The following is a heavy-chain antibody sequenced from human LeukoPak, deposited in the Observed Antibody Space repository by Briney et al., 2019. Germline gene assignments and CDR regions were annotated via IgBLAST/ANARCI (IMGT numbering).Heavy chain of an antibody. D-gene: IGHD1-26*01. V-gene: IGHV3-21*01. CDR1: GFTFSSYS. CDR2: ISSDSSHI. Sequence: GGSLRLSCAASGFTFSSYSMNWVRQAPGKGLEWVSVISSDSSHIYYADSVKGRFTVSRDNAKTSLYLQMNSLRVEDTAVYYCVSSQVGAPFDYWGQGTLVTASS. J-gene: IGHJ4*02. CDR3: VSSQVGAPFDY.